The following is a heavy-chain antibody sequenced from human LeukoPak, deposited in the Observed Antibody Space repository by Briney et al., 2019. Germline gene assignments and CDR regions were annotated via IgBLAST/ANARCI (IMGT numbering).Heavy chain of an antibody. CDR3: AKDMGYCSSATCYGLDY. D-gene: IGHD2-2*01. J-gene: IGHJ4*02. CDR2: VSGGGGTT. CDR1: GFTFSSYA. Sequence: GGSLRLSCAASGFTFSSYAMHWVRQAPGKGLEWVSTVSGGGGTTYYADSVKGRFTISRDNSKNTLFLQMNSLRAEDTAIYYCAKDMGYCSSATCYGLDYWGQGTLVTVSS. V-gene: IGHV3-23*01.